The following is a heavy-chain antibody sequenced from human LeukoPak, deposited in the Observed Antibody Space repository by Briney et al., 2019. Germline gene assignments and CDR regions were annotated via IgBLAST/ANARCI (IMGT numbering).Heavy chain of an antibody. Sequence: GGSLRLSCAASGFTFSSYGMSWVRQAPGKGLEWVSAISGSGGSTYYADSVKDRFTISRDSSKNTLYLQMNSLRAEDTAVYYCAKDKGTVTTHAFDIWGQGTMVTVSS. CDR1: GFTFSSYG. V-gene: IGHV3-23*01. CDR2: ISGSGGST. D-gene: IGHD4-17*01. CDR3: AKDKGTVTTHAFDI. J-gene: IGHJ3*02.